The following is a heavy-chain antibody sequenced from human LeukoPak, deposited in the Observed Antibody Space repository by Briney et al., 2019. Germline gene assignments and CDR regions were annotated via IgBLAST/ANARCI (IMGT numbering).Heavy chain of an antibody. V-gene: IGHV1-2*02. Sequence: ASVKVSCEASGYTFTGYYMHWVRQAPGQGLEWMGWINPNSGGTNYAQKFQGRVTMTRDTSISTAYMELSRLRSDDTAVYYCARDPLGYCSSTSCYGGNGMDVWGQGTTVTVSS. J-gene: IGHJ6*02. CDR3: ARDPLGYCSSTSCYGGNGMDV. CDR1: GYTFTGYY. CDR2: INPNSGGT. D-gene: IGHD2-2*01.